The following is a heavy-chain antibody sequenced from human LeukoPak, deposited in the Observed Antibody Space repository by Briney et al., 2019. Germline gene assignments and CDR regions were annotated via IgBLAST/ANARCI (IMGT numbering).Heavy chain of an antibody. CDR2: INGDGSST. Sequence: GGSLRLSCAASGFAFSSCWMHWVRQAPGKGLVWVSRINGDGSSTGYADSVKGRLTISRDNANNMMYLQMNSLRAEDSATYYCVRGTTYSSTKADFWGQGTLVTVSS. CDR1: GFAFSSCW. J-gene: IGHJ4*02. CDR3: VRGTTYSSTKADF. D-gene: IGHD6-13*01. V-gene: IGHV3-74*01.